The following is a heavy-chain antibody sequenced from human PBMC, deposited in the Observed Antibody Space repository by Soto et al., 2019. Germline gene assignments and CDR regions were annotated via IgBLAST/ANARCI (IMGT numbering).Heavy chain of an antibody. V-gene: IGHV3-73*01. CDR1: GFTFSGSA. CDR3: NRHPPAPAAMYRSSYYYYMDV. J-gene: IGHJ6*03. CDR2: IRSKANSYAT. Sequence: EVQLVESGGGLVQPGGSLKLSCAASGFTFSGSAMHWVRQACGKGLEWVGRIRSKANSYATADAASVKGRFTNSRDDSKNTAYPQMNSLKSEATAVYYCNRHPPAPAAMYRSSYYYYMDVWGKGTTVTVSS. D-gene: IGHD2-2*01.